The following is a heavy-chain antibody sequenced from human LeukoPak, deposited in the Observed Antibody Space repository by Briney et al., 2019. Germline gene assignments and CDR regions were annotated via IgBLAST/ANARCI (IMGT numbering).Heavy chain of an antibody. V-gene: IGHV5-51*01. Sequence: GESLKISCKGSGYTFTSYWIGWVRQMPGKGLEWMGLRNPADSDTRYSPSFQGQVTISVDKSISTAYLEWSSLKASDTAMYYCARRLDTAMYATTDAFDIWGQGTMVTVSS. D-gene: IGHD5-18*01. CDR3: ARRLDTAMYATTDAFDI. CDR2: RNPADSDT. J-gene: IGHJ3*02. CDR1: GYTFTSYW.